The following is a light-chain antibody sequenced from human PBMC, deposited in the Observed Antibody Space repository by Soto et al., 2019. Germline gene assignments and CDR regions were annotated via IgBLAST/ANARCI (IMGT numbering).Light chain of an antibody. V-gene: IGKV3-20*01. Sequence: ELVLTQSPGTLSLSPGERATLSCRASQSVTSDYLAWYQQRPGQAPRLLIFAASTRATGIPDRFSGGGSETEFTLTISRLEHEDSAVYYCQQYGISRTFGQGTKVDIK. CDR2: AAS. CDR3: QQYGISRT. CDR1: QSVTSDY. J-gene: IGKJ1*01.